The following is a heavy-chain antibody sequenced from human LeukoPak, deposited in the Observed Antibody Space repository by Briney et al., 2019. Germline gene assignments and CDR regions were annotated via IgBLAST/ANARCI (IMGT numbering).Heavy chain of an antibody. V-gene: IGHV3-7*01. J-gene: IGHJ4*02. Sequence: PGGSLRLSCAASGFTFSSYWMSWVRQAPGKGLEWVANIKQDGSEKYYVDSVKGRFTISRDNAKNSLYLQMNSLRAEDTAVYYCARDRYGYYYDSSGYYYWGQGTLVTVSS. CDR2: IKQDGSEK. CDR1: GFTFSSYW. D-gene: IGHD3-22*01. CDR3: ARDRYGYYYDSSGYYY.